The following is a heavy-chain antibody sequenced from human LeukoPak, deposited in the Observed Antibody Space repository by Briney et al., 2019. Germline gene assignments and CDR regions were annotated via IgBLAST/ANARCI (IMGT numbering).Heavy chain of an antibody. CDR1: GFTFSSYA. CDR3: ARDPLGTDTAMVIGMDV. D-gene: IGHD5-18*01. V-gene: IGHV3-30-3*01. J-gene: IGHJ6*02. Sequence: GGSLRLSCAASGFTFSSYAMPWVRQAPGKGLEWVAVISYDGSNKYYADSVKGRFTISRDNSKNTLYLQMNSLRAEDTAVYYCARDPLGTDTAMVIGMDVWGQGTTVTVSS. CDR2: ISYDGSNK.